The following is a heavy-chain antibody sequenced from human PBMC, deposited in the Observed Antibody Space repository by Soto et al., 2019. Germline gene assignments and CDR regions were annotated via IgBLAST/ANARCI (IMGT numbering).Heavy chain of an antibody. CDR2: IGTAGDT. Sequence: EVQLVESGGGLVQPGGSLRLSCAASGFTFSSYDMHWVRQATGKGLEWVSAIGTAGDTYYPGSVKGRFTISRENAKNSLYLQMNSLRAEDTAVYYCARDGSAQTDYYGSGSYSDAFDIWGQGTMVTVSS. J-gene: IGHJ3*02. CDR1: GFTFSSYD. D-gene: IGHD3-10*01. CDR3: ARDGSAQTDYYGSGSYSDAFDI. V-gene: IGHV3-13*01.